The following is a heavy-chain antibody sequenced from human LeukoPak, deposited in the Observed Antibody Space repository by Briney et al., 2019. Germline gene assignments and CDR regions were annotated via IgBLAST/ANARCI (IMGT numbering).Heavy chain of an antibody. V-gene: IGHV3-53*01. J-gene: IGHJ4*02. CDR3: TRGNGDY. CDR2: IYTGGST. CDR1: GLSVSSYY. Sequence: GGSLRLSCAASGLSVSSYYLSWVRQAPGKGLEWVSVIYTGGSTYYADSVKGRFTLSRDSSKNTLHLQMNSLRAEDTDVYYCTRGNGDYWGQGTLVTVSS.